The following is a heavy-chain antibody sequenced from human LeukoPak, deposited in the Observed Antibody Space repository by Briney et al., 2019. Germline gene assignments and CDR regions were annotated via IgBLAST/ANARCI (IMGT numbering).Heavy chain of an antibody. CDR2: IYSGGTT. CDR1: GFTVSGKY. J-gene: IGHJ6*03. CDR3: ARGLSSWNYYYYMDV. V-gene: IGHV3-53*01. D-gene: IGHD6-13*01. Sequence: GGSLRLSCAVSGFTVSGKYMSWVRQAPGKGLEWVSLIYSGGTTYYADSVKGRFTISRDNSKNTLYLQMNSLRAEDTAVYYCARGLSSWNYYYYMDVWGKGTTVTISS.